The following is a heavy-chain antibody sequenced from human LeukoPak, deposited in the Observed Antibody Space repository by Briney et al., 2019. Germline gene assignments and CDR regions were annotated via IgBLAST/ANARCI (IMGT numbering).Heavy chain of an antibody. V-gene: IGHV4-4*07. Sequence: SETLSLTCTVSGGSISSYYWSWIRQPAGKALEWIGRISSSGNTHFNPSLKSRVTMSVDTSKNQFSLRLSSVTAADTAIYYCARAVAGTADFDFWGQGTLVTVSS. D-gene: IGHD6-19*01. CDR1: GGSISSYY. CDR2: ISSSGNT. J-gene: IGHJ4*02. CDR3: ARAVAGTADFDF.